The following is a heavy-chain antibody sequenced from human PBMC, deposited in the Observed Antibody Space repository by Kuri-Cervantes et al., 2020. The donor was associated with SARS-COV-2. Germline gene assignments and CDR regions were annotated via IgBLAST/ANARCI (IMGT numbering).Heavy chain of an antibody. Sequence: GRSLRLSCAASGFTFSSYEMNWARQAPGKGLEWVSYISSSGSTIYYAVSVKGRFTISRDNAKNSRYLQMNSLRAEDTAVYYCARAPTVTLDYWGQGTLVTVSS. V-gene: IGHV3-48*03. J-gene: IGHJ4*02. D-gene: IGHD4-17*01. CDR2: ISSSGSTI. CDR3: ARAPTVTLDY. CDR1: GFTFSSYE.